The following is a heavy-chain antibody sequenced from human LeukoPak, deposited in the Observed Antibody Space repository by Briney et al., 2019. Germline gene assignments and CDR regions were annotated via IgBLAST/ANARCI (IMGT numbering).Heavy chain of an antibody. CDR1: GGSISSYY. Sequence: SETLSLTCTVSGGSISSYYWSWIRQPPGKGLEWIGYIYYSGSTNYNPSLKSRVTISVDTSKNQFSLKLSSVTAADTAVYYCARHDEYYDFWSGYPPGFDYWGQGTLVTVSS. D-gene: IGHD3-3*01. V-gene: IGHV4-59*08. J-gene: IGHJ4*02. CDR3: ARHDEYYDFWSGYPPGFDY. CDR2: IYYSGST.